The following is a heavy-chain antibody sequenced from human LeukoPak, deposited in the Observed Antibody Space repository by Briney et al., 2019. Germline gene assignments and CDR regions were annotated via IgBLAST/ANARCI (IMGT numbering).Heavy chain of an antibody. V-gene: IGHV3-7*01. D-gene: IGHD3-10*01. CDR3: ARDPSGSPVFDP. CDR1: GFTFSIYW. Sequence: GGSLRLSCAASGFTFSIYWMNWVRQAPGKGLEWVANIKQDGSVKNYVDSVKGRFTISRDNAKNSLFLQMNSLRAEDTAVYYCARDPSGSPVFDPWGQGTLVTVSS. J-gene: IGHJ5*02. CDR2: IKQDGSVK.